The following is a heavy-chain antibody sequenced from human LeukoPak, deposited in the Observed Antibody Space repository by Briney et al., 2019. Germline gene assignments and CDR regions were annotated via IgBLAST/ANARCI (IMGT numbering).Heavy chain of an antibody. CDR2: ISSSSSYI. D-gene: IGHD5-12*01. Sequence: GGSLRLSCAASGFAFSSYGIQWVRQAPGKGLEWVSSISSSSSYIYYADSVKGRFTISRDNAKNSLYLQMNSLRAEDTAVYYCARELATTYYFDYWGQGTLVTVSS. CDR1: GFAFSSYG. J-gene: IGHJ4*02. CDR3: ARELATTYYFDY. V-gene: IGHV3-21*01.